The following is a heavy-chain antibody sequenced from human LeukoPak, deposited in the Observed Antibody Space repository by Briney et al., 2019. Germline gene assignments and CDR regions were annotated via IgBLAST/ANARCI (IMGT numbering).Heavy chain of an antibody. J-gene: IGHJ5*02. D-gene: IGHD2-21*01. Sequence: GGSLRLSCAASGFIFSTCSMTWARQAPGKGLEWVANIKQDGSETFYVDSVKGRFTVSRDNAKASLYLEMNSLRAEDTAVYYCGSGEWLDHWGRGTLVTVSS. CDR2: IKQDGSET. CDR1: GFIFSTCS. V-gene: IGHV3-7*01. CDR3: GSGEWLDH.